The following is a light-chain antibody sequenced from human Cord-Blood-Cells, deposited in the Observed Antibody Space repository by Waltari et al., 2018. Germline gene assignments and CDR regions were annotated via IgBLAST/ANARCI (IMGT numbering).Light chain of an antibody. CDR3: QSYDSSLSGVV. CDR1: SSNIGAGYA. V-gene: IGLV1-40*01. CDR2: GNS. J-gene: IGLJ2*01. Sequence: QSVLTQPPPVSGAPGQRVTISCTGSSSNIGAGYAVHWYQQLPGTAPKLLIYGNSNRPSGVPDRFSGSKSGTSASLAITGLQAEDEADYYCQSYDSSLSGVVFGGGTKLTVL.